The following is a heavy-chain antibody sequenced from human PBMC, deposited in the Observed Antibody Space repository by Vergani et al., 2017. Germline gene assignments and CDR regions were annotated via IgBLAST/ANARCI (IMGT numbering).Heavy chain of an antibody. J-gene: IGHJ3*02. CDR3: ARSFTYYYDSSGYLDAFDI. V-gene: IGHV5-51*01. D-gene: IGHD3-22*01. CDR1: GYSFTSYW. Sequence: EVQLVQSGAAVKKPGESLKISCKGSGYSFTSYWIGWVRQMPGKGLEWMGIIYPGDSDTRYSPSFQGQVTISADKSISTAYLQWSSLKASDTATYYCARSFTYYYDSSGYLDAFDIWGQGTMVTVSS. CDR2: IYPGDSDT.